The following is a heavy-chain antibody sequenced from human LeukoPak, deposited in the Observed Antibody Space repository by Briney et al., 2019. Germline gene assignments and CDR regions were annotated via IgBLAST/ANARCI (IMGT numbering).Heavy chain of an antibody. Sequence: ASVKVSCKASGYTFTSYYMHWVRQAPGQGLEWMGIINPSGGSTSYAQKFQGRVTMTRDTSISTVYMELSSLRSEDRAVYYCARGSGHYYGSGSYYNAAFDIWGQGTMVTVSS. CDR3: ARGSGHYYGSGSYYNAAFDI. V-gene: IGHV1-46*01. J-gene: IGHJ3*02. CDR1: GYTFTSYY. D-gene: IGHD3-10*01. CDR2: INPSGGST.